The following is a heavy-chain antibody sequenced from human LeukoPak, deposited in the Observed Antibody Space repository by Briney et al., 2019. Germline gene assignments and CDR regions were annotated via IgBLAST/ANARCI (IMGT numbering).Heavy chain of an antibody. CDR2: IYYSGST. J-gene: IGHJ5*02. CDR1: GGSISSYY. CDR3: ARGRVAVAGDGGGWFDP. V-gene: IGHV4-59*01. D-gene: IGHD6-19*01. Sequence: SETLSLTCTVSGGSISSYYWSWIRQPPGKGLEWIGYIYYSGSTNYNPSLKSRVTISVDTSKNQFSLKLSSVTAADTAVYYCARGRVAVAGDGGGWFDPWGQGTLVTVSS.